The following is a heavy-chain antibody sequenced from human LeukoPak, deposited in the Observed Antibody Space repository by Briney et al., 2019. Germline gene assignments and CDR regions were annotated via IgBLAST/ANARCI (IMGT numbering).Heavy chain of an antibody. CDR3: ARDRIAAASPDWFDP. Sequence: GGSLRLSCAASGFTFSSYEMNWVRQAPGKGLEWVSSISSSSSYIYYADSVKGRFTISRDNAKNSLYLQMNSLRAEDTAVYYCARDRIAAASPDWFDPWGQGTLVTVSS. D-gene: IGHD6-13*01. CDR1: GFTFSSYE. J-gene: IGHJ5*02. V-gene: IGHV3-21*01. CDR2: ISSSSSYI.